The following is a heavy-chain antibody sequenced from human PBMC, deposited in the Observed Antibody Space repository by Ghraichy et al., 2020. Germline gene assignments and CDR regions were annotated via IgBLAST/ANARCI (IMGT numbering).Heavy chain of an antibody. J-gene: IGHJ4*02. Sequence: SQTLSLTCAISGDSVSSNSAAWNWIRQSPSRGFEWLGRTYYRSKWYNDYAVSVKSRITINPDTSKNQFSLQLNSVTPEDTAVYYCARVWEPSSSSDRSYFDYWGQGTLVTVSS. CDR1: GDSVSSNSAA. CDR2: TYYRSKWYN. D-gene: IGHD6-6*01. CDR3: ARVWEPSSSSDRSYFDY. V-gene: IGHV6-1*01.